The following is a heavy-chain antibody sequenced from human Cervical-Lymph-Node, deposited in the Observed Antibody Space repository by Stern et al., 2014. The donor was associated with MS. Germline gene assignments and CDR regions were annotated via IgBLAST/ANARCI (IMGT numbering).Heavy chain of an antibody. CDR3: ASGYSSSHYYFDY. Sequence: VQLVESGGGVVQPGRSLRLSCAASGFSFSRYAIHWVRQAPGQGLAWVALIWYDGSNTYYAASVTGRFTITRDNFKSTLYLQMSSLRAEDTAVYYCASGYSSSHYYFDYWGQGTLVTVSS. V-gene: IGHV3-33*01. D-gene: IGHD6-13*01. CDR2: IWYDGSNT. CDR1: GFSFSRYA. J-gene: IGHJ4*02.